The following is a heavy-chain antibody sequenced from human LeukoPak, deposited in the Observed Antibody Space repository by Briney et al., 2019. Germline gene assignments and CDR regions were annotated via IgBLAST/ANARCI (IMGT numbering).Heavy chain of an antibody. Sequence: ASVKVSCKASGYTFTGYYMHWVRQAPGQGLEWMGWINPNSGGTNYAQKFQGRVTMTRDTSISTAYMELSSLRSEDTAVYYCARGSLGYYYYYMDVWGKGTTVTVSS. D-gene: IGHD3-3*01. J-gene: IGHJ6*03. CDR1: GYTFTGYY. CDR2: INPNSGGT. CDR3: ARGSLGYYYYYMDV. V-gene: IGHV1-2*02.